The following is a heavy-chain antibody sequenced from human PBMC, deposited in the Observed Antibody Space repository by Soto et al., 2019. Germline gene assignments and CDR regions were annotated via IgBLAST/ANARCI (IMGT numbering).Heavy chain of an antibody. J-gene: IGHJ4*02. V-gene: IGHV3-23*01. CDR1: GFTFSNFA. Sequence: HPXGSLRLSCAASGFTFSNFAMSWVRQAPGKGLEWVSGISGGGSNTYYADSVRGRFTVSRDNSKNTLYLQMNSLRVEDTAVYYCATVGPEAVPLHFFDYWGQGTPVTVSS. D-gene: IGHD6-19*01. CDR3: ATVGPEAVPLHFFDY. CDR2: ISGGGSNT.